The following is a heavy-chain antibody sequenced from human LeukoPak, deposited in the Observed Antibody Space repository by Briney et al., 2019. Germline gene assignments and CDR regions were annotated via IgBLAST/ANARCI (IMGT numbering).Heavy chain of an antibody. Sequence: SETLSLTCSVSGGSIRSDDFYWSWIRQPPGEGLEWIGCIYYSGSHYYNPSLKSRVTISLDTSKNQLSLKLNSVTAADTAVYYCARGRSESTVGRGLLLTGAFDSWGQGTLVTVSS. CDR2: IYYSGSH. CDR1: GGSIRSDDFY. J-gene: IGHJ4*02. CDR3: ARGRSESTVGRGLLLTGAFDS. D-gene: IGHD3-10*01. V-gene: IGHV4-30-4*01.